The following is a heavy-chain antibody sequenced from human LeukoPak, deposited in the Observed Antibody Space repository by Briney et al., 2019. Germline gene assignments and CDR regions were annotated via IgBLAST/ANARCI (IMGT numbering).Heavy chain of an antibody. CDR1: GGSFSGYY. CDR3: ARGTDVLRFLEWLEAPGYYFDY. Sequence: SETLSLTCAVYGGSFSGYYWSWIRQPPGKGLEWIGEINHSGGTKYNPSLKSRVTISVDTSKNQFSLKLSSVTAADTAVYYCARGTDVLRFLEWLEAPGYYFDYWGQGTLVTVSS. V-gene: IGHV4-34*01. D-gene: IGHD3-3*01. J-gene: IGHJ4*02. CDR2: INHSGGT.